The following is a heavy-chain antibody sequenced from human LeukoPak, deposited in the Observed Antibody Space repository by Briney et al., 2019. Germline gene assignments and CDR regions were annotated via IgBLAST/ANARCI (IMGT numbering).Heavy chain of an antibody. D-gene: IGHD2-8*01. CDR1: GFTFGSYD. CDR3: AKGSTNTLDK. Sequence: GGSLRLSCAASGFTFGSYDLHWVRQAPGKGLEWVALISHDGNKRYYGDSVKDRFAISRDDSKNSLYLQMNSLRPEDTAVYYCAKGSTNTLDKCGQGTLVTVSS. CDR2: ISHDGNKR. J-gene: IGHJ4*02. V-gene: IGHV3-30*18.